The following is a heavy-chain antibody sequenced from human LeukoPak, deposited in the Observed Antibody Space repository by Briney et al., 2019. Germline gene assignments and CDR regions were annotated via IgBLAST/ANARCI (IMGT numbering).Heavy chain of an antibody. CDR3: ARNYYDSSGYYYGEQYYFDY. J-gene: IGHJ4*02. CDR1: GGSISSYY. D-gene: IGHD3-22*01. V-gene: IGHV4-59*01. Sequence: SETLSLTCTVSGGSISSYYWSWIRQPPGKGLEWIGYIYYSGSTNYKPSLKSRVTISVDTSKNQFSLKLSSVTAADTAVYYCARNYYDSSGYYYGEQYYFDYWGQGTLVTVSS. CDR2: IYYSGST.